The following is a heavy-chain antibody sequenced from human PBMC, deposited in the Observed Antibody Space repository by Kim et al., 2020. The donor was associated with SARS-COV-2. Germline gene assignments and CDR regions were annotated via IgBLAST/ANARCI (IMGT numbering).Heavy chain of an antibody. CDR3: ARHLFRVPGDGEIDY. V-gene: IGHV4-39*01. CDR1: GGSISSSSYY. J-gene: IGHJ4*02. CDR2: IYYSGST. D-gene: IGHD3-10*01. Sequence: SETLSLTCTVSGGSISSSSYYWGWIRQPPGKGLEWIGSIYYSGSTYYNPSLKSRVTISVDTSKNQFSLKLSSVTAADTAVYYCARHLFRVPGDGEIDYWGQGTLVTVSS.